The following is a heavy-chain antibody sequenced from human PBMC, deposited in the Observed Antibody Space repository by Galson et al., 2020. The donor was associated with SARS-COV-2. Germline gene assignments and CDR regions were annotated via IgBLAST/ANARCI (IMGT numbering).Heavy chain of an antibody. CDR1: GGSISSGGYY. D-gene: IGHD3-16*01. CDR3: ARGEAGGNRYYYYYYGMDV. CDR2: IYYSGST. V-gene: IGHV4-31*03. J-gene: IGHJ6*02. Sequence: ETSETLSLTCTVSGGSISSGGYYWSWIRQHPGKGLEWIGYIYYSGSTYYNPSLKSRVTISVDTSKNQFSLKLSSVNAADTAVYYCARGEAGGNRYYYYYYGMDVWGQGTTVTVSS.